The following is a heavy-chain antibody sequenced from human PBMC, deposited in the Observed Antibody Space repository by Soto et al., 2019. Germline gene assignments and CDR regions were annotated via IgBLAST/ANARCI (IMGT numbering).Heavy chain of an antibody. V-gene: IGHV1-18*04. CDR2: ITVGSGNT. CDR1: GDTFTRHG. CDR3: ARPSSYGSYYYFDL. D-gene: IGHD1-26*01. J-gene: IGHJ4*02. Sequence: ASVKVSCKASGDTFTRHGLTWVRQAPGQGPEWMGWITVGSGNTHYAQKFQGRVSMTTDTSTSTAYMELWSLRSDDTAVYYCARPSSYGSYYYFDLWGQGNTVTVYS.